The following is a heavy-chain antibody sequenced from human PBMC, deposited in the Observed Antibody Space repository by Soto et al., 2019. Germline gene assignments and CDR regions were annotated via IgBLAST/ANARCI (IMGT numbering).Heavy chain of an antibody. CDR3: AKDRAGDMSL. CDR2: IIPLFGKS. Sequence: QVQLVQSGPEVTKPGSSVQVSCKASGGSFSNSGISWVRQAPGQGLQWIGGIIPLFGKSDYRQEFQGRVTLTTDESKTTAYMELSSLRSEDSATYYCAKDRAGDMSLWGQGTLVTVSS. CDR1: GGSFSNSG. J-gene: IGHJ4*02. V-gene: IGHV1-69*05. D-gene: IGHD2-21*01.